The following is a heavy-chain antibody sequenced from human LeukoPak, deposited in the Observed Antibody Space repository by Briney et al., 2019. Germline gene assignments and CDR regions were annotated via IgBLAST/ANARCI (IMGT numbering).Heavy chain of an antibody. CDR1: GYTFTAYY. V-gene: IGHV1-2*02. D-gene: IGHD3-16*01. J-gene: IGHJ3*02. CDR2: INPNNGGT. CDR3: ARDWGSPDAFDI. Sequence: ASVKVSCKASGYTFTAYYMHWVRQAPGQGLEWMGWINPNNGGTNYAQKFQGRVTMTRDTSISTAYMELSRLRSDDTAVFYCARDWGSPDAFDIWGQGTMVTVSS.